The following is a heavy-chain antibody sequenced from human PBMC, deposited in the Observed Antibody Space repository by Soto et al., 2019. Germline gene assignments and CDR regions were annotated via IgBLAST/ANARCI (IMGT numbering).Heavy chain of an antibody. CDR2: INHSGST. CDR3: ARDWGDIAVAGTVDY. CDR1: GGSFSGYY. D-gene: IGHD6-19*01. Sequence: SETLSLTCAVYGGSFSGYYWTWIRQPPGTGLEWIGEINHSGSTNYNPSLKSRVTISVDTSKNQFSLKLTSVTAADTAVYYCARDWGDIAVAGTVDYWGQGTLVTVSS. V-gene: IGHV4-34*01. J-gene: IGHJ4*02.